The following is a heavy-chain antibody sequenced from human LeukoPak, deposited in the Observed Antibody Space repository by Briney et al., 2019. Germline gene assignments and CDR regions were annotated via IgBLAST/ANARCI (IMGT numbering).Heavy chain of an antibody. J-gene: IGHJ5*02. CDR1: GLTFSNYN. D-gene: IGHD3-10*01. Sequence: MPGGSLRLSCAASGLTFSNYNMNWVRQAPGKGLEWVSSISTSGSYIYYANSMKGRFTISRDNAKNSLYLQMNSLRVEDSAVYYCATDLIHYYASGAKTWGQGTLVTVSS. V-gene: IGHV3-21*01. CDR3: ATDLIHYYASGAKT. CDR2: ISTSGSYI.